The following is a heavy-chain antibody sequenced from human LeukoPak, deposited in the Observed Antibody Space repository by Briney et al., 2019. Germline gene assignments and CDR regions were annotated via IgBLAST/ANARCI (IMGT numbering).Heavy chain of an antibody. CDR2: INGDGSST. J-gene: IGHJ4*02. CDR1: GFTFSSHW. V-gene: IGHV3-74*01. D-gene: IGHD3-10*01. Sequence: GGSLRLSCAASGFTFSSHWMHWVRRAPGKGLVWVSRINGDGSSTSYADSVKGRFTISRDNAKNTLYLQMNSLRVEDTAVYYCARGGFRDYGSGSYYQDYWGQGTLVTVSS. CDR3: ARGGFRDYGSGSYYQDY.